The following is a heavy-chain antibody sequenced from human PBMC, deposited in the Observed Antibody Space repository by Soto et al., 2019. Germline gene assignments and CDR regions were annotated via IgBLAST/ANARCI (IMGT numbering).Heavy chain of an antibody. CDR2: VYYSGST. V-gene: IGHV4-59*01. Sequence: PSETLSLTCTVSGGSFNHYYWSWIRQPPGKGLEWIGCVYYSGSTNYNPSLKSRVTISIDTSKNRFSLKLSSVTAADTAVYYCTREQTSTVVTQWGQGTLVTVSS. D-gene: IGHD2-15*01. J-gene: IGHJ4*02. CDR3: TREQTSTVVTQ. CDR1: GGSFNHYY.